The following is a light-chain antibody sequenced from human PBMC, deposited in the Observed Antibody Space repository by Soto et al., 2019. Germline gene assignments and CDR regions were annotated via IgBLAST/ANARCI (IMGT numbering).Light chain of an antibody. V-gene: IGKV3-11*01. CDR2: GAS. CDR3: QHRANWPLT. J-gene: IGKJ4*01. Sequence: IMMKQSPATLSVTPGDRVTLSCRASQSVSSNLAWYQQKPGQDPRLLIYGASNRATGIPDRFSGSGSGTDFTLTISSLEPEDFAVYYCQHRANWPLTFGGGTKVDI. CDR1: QSVSSN.